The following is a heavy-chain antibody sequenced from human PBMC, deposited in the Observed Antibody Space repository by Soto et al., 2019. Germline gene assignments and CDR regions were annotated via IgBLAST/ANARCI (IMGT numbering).Heavy chain of an antibody. CDR2: MNPNSGNT. J-gene: IGHJ3*02. V-gene: IGHV1-8*01. CDR3: ASPARNYDFWSGYSFDI. D-gene: IGHD3-3*01. CDR1: GYTFTSYD. Sequence: ASVKVSCKASGYTFTSYDINWVRQATGQGFEWMGWMNPNSGNTGYAQKFQGRVTMTMNTSISTAYMELSSLRSEDTAVYYCASPARNYDFWSGYSFDIWGQGTMVTVSS.